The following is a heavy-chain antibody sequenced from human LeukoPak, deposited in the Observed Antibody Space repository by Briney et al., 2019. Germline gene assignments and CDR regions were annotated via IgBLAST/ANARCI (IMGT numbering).Heavy chain of an antibody. CDR3: ARVGYYDFWSGRLDYFDY. V-gene: IGHV1-69*05. CDR1: GGTFSSYA. CDR2: IIPIFGTA. J-gene: IGHJ4*02. Sequence: ASVKVSCKASGGTFSSYAISWVRQAPGQGLEWMGGIIPIFGTANYAQKFQGRVTITTDESTSTAYMELSSLRSEDTAVYYCARVGYYDFWSGRLDYFDYWGQGTLVTVSS. D-gene: IGHD3-3*01.